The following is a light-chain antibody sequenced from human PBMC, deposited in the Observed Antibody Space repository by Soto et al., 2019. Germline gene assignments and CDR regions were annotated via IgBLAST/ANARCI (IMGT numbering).Light chain of an antibody. CDR1: QSVLHSSNNMNY. CDR2: WAS. V-gene: IGKV4-1*01. Sequence: DIVMTQSPDSLAVSLGERATINCKSSQSVLHSSNNMNYLTWYQHKPGQPPKVLIYWASTRESGVPDRFSDSWSGTDFTLIISSLQAEDVAVYYCQQYHSAPLTFGGGTKVEI. CDR3: QQYHSAPLT. J-gene: IGKJ4*01.